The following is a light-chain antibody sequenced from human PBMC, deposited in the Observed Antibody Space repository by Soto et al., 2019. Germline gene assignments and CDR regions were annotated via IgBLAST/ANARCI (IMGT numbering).Light chain of an antibody. CDR1: QNIRTC. Sequence: EIVLTQSPATLSLSPGRGATLSCRASQNIRTCLAWYQQKPGQAPRLLIFDASNRATGIPDRFSGSGSGTDFTLTISSLQPEDFATYYCQQTYSTPQTFGQGTKVDIK. V-gene: IGKV3-11*01. J-gene: IGKJ1*01. CDR3: QQTYSTPQT. CDR2: DAS.